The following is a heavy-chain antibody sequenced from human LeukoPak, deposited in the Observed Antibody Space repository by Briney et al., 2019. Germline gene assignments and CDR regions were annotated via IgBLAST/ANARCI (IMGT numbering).Heavy chain of an antibody. D-gene: IGHD1-1*01. CDR3: ASSPGGTAAFDI. J-gene: IGHJ3*02. CDR2: IYNSGST. V-gene: IGHV4-59*01. Sequence: PSETLSLTCTVSGGPISSYYWSWLRQPPGKGLEWIAYIYNSGSTNYNPSLKSRVTISVDTSKNQFSLKLSSVTAADTAVYYCASSPGGTAAFDIWGRGTMVTVSS. CDR1: GGPISSYY.